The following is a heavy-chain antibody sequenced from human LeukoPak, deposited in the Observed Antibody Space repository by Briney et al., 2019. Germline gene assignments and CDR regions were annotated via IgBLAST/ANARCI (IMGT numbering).Heavy chain of an antibody. CDR3: AKSSSGYFFDL. Sequence: PGGSLRLSCAASGFIFNNYGLVWVRQAPGKGLEWVSAISNDGGGTTYADFVKGRFSVSRDNSKNTLFPQMNSLRAEDTALYYCAKSSSGYFFDLWGQGTLVTVSS. CDR2: ISNDGGGT. CDR1: GFIFNNYG. D-gene: IGHD3-22*01. V-gene: IGHV3-23*01. J-gene: IGHJ4*02.